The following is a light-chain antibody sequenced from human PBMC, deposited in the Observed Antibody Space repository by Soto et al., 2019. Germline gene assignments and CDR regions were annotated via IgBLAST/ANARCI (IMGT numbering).Light chain of an antibody. J-gene: IGLJ3*02. CDR2: LEGSGSY. CDR1: SGHSSYI. Sequence: QLVLTQSSSASASLGSSVKLTCTLSSGHSSYIIAWHQQQPGKAPRYLMKLEGSGSYNKGSGVPDRFSGSSAGADRYLTISNLQFEDEADYYCETWDSNPRVLGGGTKLTVL. CDR3: ETWDSNPRV. V-gene: IGLV4-60*02.